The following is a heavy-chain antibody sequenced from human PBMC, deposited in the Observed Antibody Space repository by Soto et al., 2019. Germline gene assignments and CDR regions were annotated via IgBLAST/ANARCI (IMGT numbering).Heavy chain of an antibody. V-gene: IGHV3-23*01. CDR1: GFTFDSPYSHA. J-gene: IGHJ4*01. D-gene: IGHD2-8*01. CDR3: VSWVSAHFDY. Sequence: PGGSLRLSCAASGFTFDSPYSHAMSWVRQSPGKGPEWVSTISSNGANTHYAESVQGRFTISKDAARNTVHLNMSSLRADDTATYFCVSWVSAHFDYWGHGTPVTVSS. CDR2: ISSNGANT.